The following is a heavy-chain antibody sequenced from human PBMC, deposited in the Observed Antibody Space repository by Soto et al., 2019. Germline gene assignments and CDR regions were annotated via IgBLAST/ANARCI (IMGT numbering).Heavy chain of an antibody. D-gene: IGHD1-1*01. J-gene: IGHJ4*02. Sequence: QVHLVQSGAEVKKPGASVKVSCKASGYTFTSYGITWVRQAPGQGLEWMGWISAHNGNTDYAQKLQGRVIVTRDTSTSTAYMELRSPLSDDTAVYYCARGRYGDYWGQGALVTVSS. CDR3: ARGRYGDY. CDR1: GYTFTSYG. CDR2: ISAHNGNT. V-gene: IGHV1-18*01.